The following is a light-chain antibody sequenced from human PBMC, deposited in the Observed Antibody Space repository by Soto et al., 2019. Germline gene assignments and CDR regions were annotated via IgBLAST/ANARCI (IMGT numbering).Light chain of an antibody. V-gene: IGKV1-8*01. Sequence: AIRMTQSPSSLSASTGDRVTITCRASQGISSYLAWYQQKPGKAPKLLIYAASTLQSGVPSRFSDSGSGTDFTLTISCLQSEDFATYYCQQYYSYPVAFGQGTKVEIK. CDR3: QQYYSYPVA. CDR1: QGISSY. CDR2: AAS. J-gene: IGKJ1*01.